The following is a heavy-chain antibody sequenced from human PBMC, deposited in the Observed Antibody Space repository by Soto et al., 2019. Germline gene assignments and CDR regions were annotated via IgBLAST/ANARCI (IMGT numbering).Heavy chain of an antibody. J-gene: IGHJ4*02. CDR1: GFSLSTNGEG. CDR3: VHRNGRMAGATASFDY. Sequence: QITLKESGPTLLKPTQTLTLTCTFSGFSLSTNGEGVGWIRQPPGKALEWLALIYWDDEKRYSPSLKSRLNITKDTPKNQAVLTMINMDPVDTATYYCVHRNGRMAGATASFDYWGQGTLVTVAS. D-gene: IGHD1-26*01. V-gene: IGHV2-5*02. CDR2: IYWDDEK.